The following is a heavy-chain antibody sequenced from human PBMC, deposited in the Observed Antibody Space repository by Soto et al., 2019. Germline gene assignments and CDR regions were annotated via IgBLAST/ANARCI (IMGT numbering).Heavy chain of an antibody. Sequence: ASVKVSCKASGYTFTSYGISWVRQAPGQGLEWMGWISAYNGNTNYAQKLQGRVTMTTDTSTSTAYMELRSLRSDDTAVYYCATTPYYYDSSGSNATLGELSYWGQGTLVTVSS. CDR2: ISAYNGNT. D-gene: IGHD3-22*01. CDR3: ATTPYYYDSSGSNATLGELSY. CDR1: GYTFTSYG. V-gene: IGHV1-18*01. J-gene: IGHJ4*02.